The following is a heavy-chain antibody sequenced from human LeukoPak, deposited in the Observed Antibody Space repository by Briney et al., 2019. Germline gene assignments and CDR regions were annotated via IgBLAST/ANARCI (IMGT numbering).Heavy chain of an antibody. J-gene: IGHJ4*02. CDR1: GFTFSSYA. CDR3: ARDMYSSGWEGSFDY. CDR2: ISYDGSNK. V-gene: IGHV3-30-3*01. D-gene: IGHD6-19*01. Sequence: GGSLRLSCAASGFTFSSYAMHWVRQAPGKGLEWVVVISYDGSNKYYADSVKGRFTISRDNSKNTLYLQMNSLRAEDTAVYYCARDMYSSGWEGSFDYWGQGTLVTVSS.